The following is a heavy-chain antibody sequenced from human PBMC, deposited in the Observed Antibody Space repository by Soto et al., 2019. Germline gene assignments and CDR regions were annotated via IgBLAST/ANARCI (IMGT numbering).Heavy chain of an antibody. Sequence: GGSLRLSCAASGFTFISYSMNWVRQAAGKGLEWVSSISSSSSYIYYADSVKGRFTISRDNAKNSLYLQMNSLRAEDTAVYYCARGDSSSSYFDYWGQGNLVTVSS. CDR3: ARGDSSSSYFDY. D-gene: IGHD6-13*01. CDR2: ISSSSSYI. J-gene: IGHJ4*02. V-gene: IGHV3-21*01. CDR1: GFTFISYS.